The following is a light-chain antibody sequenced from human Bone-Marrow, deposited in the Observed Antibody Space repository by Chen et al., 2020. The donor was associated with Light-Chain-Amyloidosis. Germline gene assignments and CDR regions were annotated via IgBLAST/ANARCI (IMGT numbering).Light chain of an antibody. CDR2: DDS. CDR1: NIGSTS. Sequence: SYVLTQPSSVSVAPGQTATIACGGNNIGSTSVHWYQQTPGQAPLLVVYDDSDRPSGIPERLSGSNSGNTATLTISRVEAGDEADYYCQVCDSSSDRPVFGGGTKLTVL. CDR3: QVCDSSSDRPV. J-gene: IGLJ3*02. V-gene: IGLV3-21*02.